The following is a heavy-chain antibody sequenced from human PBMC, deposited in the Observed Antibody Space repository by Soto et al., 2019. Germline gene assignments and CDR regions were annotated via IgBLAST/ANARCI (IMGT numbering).Heavy chain of an antibody. CDR1: GGSISSSSYY. J-gene: IGHJ6*02. V-gene: IGHV4-39*01. Sequence: SETLSLTCTVSGGSISSSSYYWGWIRQPPGKGLEWIGSIYYSGSTYYNPSLKSRVTISVDTSKNQFSLKLSSVTAADTAVYFCARVTATLYYYYYYGMDVWGQGTTVTVSS. CDR2: IYYSGST. D-gene: IGHD2-21*02. CDR3: ARVTATLYYYYYYGMDV.